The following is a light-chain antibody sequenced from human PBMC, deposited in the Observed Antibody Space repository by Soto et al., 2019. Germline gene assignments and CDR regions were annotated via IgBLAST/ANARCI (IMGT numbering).Light chain of an antibody. J-gene: IGKJ1*01. CDR3: HQYNNWPLGT. V-gene: IGKV3-15*01. CDR1: QSVRSN. CDR2: GAS. Sequence: EIMLTQSPATLSVSPGERATLSCRAIQSVRSNLAWYQHKPGQSPRLLIYGASTRATGVPARFGGSGSGTEFTLTISNLQAEDSAVYYCHQYNNWPLGTFGPGTKVDIK.